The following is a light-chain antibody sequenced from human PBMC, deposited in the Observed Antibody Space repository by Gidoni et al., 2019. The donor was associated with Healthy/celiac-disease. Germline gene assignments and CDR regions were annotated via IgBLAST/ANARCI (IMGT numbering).Light chain of an antibody. CDR3: QQLNSYPLT. CDR1: QGISSY. CDR2: AAS. V-gene: IGKV1-9*01. J-gene: IGKJ4*01. Sequence: IQLTQSPSSLAASVGDRVTITCRASQGISSYLAWYQQKPGKAPKLLFYAASTLQSGVPSRFSGSGSGTVFTLTSSSLQPEDFASYYCQQLNSYPLTFGGGTKVEIK.